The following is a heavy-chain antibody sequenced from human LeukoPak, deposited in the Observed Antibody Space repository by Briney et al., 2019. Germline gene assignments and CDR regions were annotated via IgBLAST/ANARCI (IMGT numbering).Heavy chain of an antibody. J-gene: IGHJ5*02. CDR2: ISGGGGST. V-gene: IGHV3-23*01. CDR1: GFTFSSYA. D-gene: IGHD3-22*01. Sequence: GGSLRLSCAASGFTFSSYAMSWVRQAPGKGLEWVSAISGGGGSTYYADSVKGRFTISRDNSKNTLYLQMNSLRAEDTAVYYCARDSYYYDSSGYYYWFDPWGQGTLVTVSS. CDR3: ARDSYYYDSSGYYYWFDP.